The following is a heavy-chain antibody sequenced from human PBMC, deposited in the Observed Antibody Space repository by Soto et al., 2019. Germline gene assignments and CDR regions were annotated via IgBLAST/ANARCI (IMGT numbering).Heavy chain of an antibody. V-gene: IGHV3-64*01. Sequence: GGSLRLSCAASGFNFGSYDMHWVRQAQGKGLEYVSGISNSGGSTYYANSVKGRFTISRDNSKNTLYLQMGSLRAEDMAVYYCARGICSGGSCYGHDYWGQGTLVTVSS. CDR2: ISNSGGST. D-gene: IGHD2-15*01. CDR1: GFNFGSYD. J-gene: IGHJ4*02. CDR3: ARGICSGGSCYGHDY.